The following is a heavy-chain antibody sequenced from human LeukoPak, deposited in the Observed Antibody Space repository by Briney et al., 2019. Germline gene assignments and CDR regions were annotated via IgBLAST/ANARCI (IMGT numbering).Heavy chain of an antibody. V-gene: IGHV4-59*12. CDR1: GGSISSYY. Sequence: SSETLSLTCTVSGGSISSYYWSWIRQPPGKALEWIGTFYYTGSTFYNPSLKSRVTISEDTSENQFSLKLTSVTAADTAVYYCVSTNDQLHYDSSGYYGYWGQGTLVTVSS. D-gene: IGHD3-22*01. J-gene: IGHJ4*02. CDR3: VSTNDQLHYDSSGYYGY. CDR2: FYYTGST.